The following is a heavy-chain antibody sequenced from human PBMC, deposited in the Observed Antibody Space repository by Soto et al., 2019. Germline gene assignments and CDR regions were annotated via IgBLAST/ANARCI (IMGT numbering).Heavy chain of an antibody. CDR2: ISAYNGNT. CDR1: GYPFTSYG. D-gene: IGHD2-2*01. CDR3: ARVTNRIVLVPSQHYGMDV. Sequence: QVQLVQSGAEVKKPGASVKVSCKASGYPFTSYGISWVRQAPGQGLEWMGWISAYNGNTNYAQKLQGRVTMTTDTSTSTAYMELRSLRSDDTAVYYCARVTNRIVLVPSQHYGMDVWGQGTTVTVSS. J-gene: IGHJ6*02. V-gene: IGHV1-18*01.